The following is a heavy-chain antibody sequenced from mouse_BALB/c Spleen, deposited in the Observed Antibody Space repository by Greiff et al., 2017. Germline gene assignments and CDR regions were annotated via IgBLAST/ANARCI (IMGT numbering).Heavy chain of an antibody. V-gene: IGHV5-17*02. D-gene: IGHD2-14*01. CDR3: ARGHRYEFYYAMDY. CDR2: ISSGSSTI. CDR1: GFTFSSFG. J-gene: IGHJ4*01. Sequence: EVQLVESGGGLVQPGGSRKLSCAASGFTFSSFGMHWVRQAPEKGLEWVAYISSGSSTIYYADTVKGRFTISRDNPKNTLFLQMTSLRSEDTAMYYCARGHRYEFYYAMDYWGQGTSVTVSS.